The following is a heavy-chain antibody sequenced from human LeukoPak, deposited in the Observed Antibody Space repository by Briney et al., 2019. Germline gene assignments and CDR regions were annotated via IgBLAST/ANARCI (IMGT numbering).Heavy chain of an antibody. Sequence: SETLSLTCTVSGRSISSSSYYWGWIRQPPGNGLERIGSIYYGGSTYYHPYLKSRVTISVDTSKNQFSLQLRSVTAADTAVSFCARDRLKVYYYDSSGEAWLDPWGQGTLVTVSS. CDR3: ARDRLKVYYYDSSGEAWLDP. CDR1: GRSISSSSYY. V-gene: IGHV4-39*07. CDR2: IYYGGST. J-gene: IGHJ5*02. D-gene: IGHD3-22*01.